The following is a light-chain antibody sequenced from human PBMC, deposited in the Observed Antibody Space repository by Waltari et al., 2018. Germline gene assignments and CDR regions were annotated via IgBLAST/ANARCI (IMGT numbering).Light chain of an antibody. Sequence: SALTQPASVSGSPGQSITISCTGTSSDIGGYDYVSWYQQHPGKAPKLMIYDVSKRPSGVSNRFSASKSGDTASLTISGLQTEDEADYYCSSYTSISTSVIFGGGTKVTVL. CDR2: DVS. CDR3: SSYTSISTSVI. V-gene: IGLV2-14*03. CDR1: SSDIGGYDY. J-gene: IGLJ2*01.